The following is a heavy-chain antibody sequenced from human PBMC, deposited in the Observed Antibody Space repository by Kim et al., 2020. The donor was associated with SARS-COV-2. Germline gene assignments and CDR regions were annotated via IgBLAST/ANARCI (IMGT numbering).Heavy chain of an antibody. Sequence: ASVKVSCKVSGYTLTELSMHWVRQAPGKGLEWMGGFDPEDGETIYAQKFQGRVTMTEDTSTDTAYMELSSLRSEDTAVYYCATGPAAISSNWFDPWAREPWSPSPQ. CDR2: FDPEDGET. CDR3: ATGPAAISSNWFDP. V-gene: IGHV1-24*01. J-gene: IGHJ5*02. D-gene: IGHD2-2*01. CDR1: GYTLTELS.